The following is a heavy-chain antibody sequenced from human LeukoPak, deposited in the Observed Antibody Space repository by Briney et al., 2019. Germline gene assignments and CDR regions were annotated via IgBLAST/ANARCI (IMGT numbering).Heavy chain of an antibody. V-gene: IGHV3-21*01. J-gene: IGHJ3*02. CDR1: GFNFSSYS. CDR3: ARVIGVIGAFDI. CDR2: INGGSSYI. Sequence: GGSLRLSCAASGFNFSSYSMNWVRQAPGKGLDWITSINGGSSYIYYADSVKGRFTVSRDNAKNSLYLQMNSLRAEDTAVYYCARVIGVIGAFDIWGQGTMVTVSS. D-gene: IGHD3-22*01.